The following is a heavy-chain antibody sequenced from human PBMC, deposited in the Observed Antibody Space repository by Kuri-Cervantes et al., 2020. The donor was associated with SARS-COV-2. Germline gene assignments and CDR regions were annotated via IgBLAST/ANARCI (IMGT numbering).Heavy chain of an antibody. CDR2: IKSKTDGGTT. D-gene: IGHD2-2*01. CDR1: GFTFSNAW. J-gene: IGHJ5*02. V-gene: IGHV3-15*01. Sequence: GGSLRLSCVASGFTFSNAWMSWVRQAPGKGLEWVGRIKSKTDGGTTDYAAPVKGRFTISRDDSKNTLYLQMNSLKTEDTAVYYCTTDPIVVVPAALRSWGQGTLVTVSS. CDR3: TTDPIVVVPAALRS.